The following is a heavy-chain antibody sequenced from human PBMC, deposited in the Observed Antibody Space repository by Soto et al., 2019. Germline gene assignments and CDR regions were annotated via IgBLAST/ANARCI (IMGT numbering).Heavy chain of an antibody. Sequence: ASVKVSCKASGYSFTTYDINWVRQATGQGLEWMGWINPNNGNTGYAQKFQGRVTLTRTTSISTAYMELSSLRSDDTAVYHCARTSSGTREGFDPWGQGTLVTVS. J-gene: IGHJ5*02. CDR2: INPNNGNT. V-gene: IGHV1-8*01. D-gene: IGHD1-7*01. CDR3: ARTSSGTREGFDP. CDR1: GYSFTTYD.